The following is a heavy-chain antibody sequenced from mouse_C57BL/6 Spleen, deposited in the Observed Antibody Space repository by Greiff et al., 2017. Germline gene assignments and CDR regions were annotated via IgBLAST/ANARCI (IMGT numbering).Heavy chain of an antibody. J-gene: IGHJ2*01. D-gene: IGHD2-5*01. CDR3: ARCESNYVFDD. Sequence: QVQLQQPGAELVRPGSSVKLSCKASGYTFTSYWMHWVKQRPIQGLEWIGNIDPSDSETHYNQKFKDKATLTVDKSSSTASMQLSSLTSEDSAVYYCARCESNYVFDDWGQGTTLTVSS. CDR2: IDPSDSET. CDR1: GYTFTSYW. V-gene: IGHV1-52*01.